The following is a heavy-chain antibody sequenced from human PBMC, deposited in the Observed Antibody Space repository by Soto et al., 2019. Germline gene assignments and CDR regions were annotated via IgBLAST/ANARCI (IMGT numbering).Heavy chain of an antibody. J-gene: IGHJ6*02. D-gene: IGHD6-6*01. CDR3: ATNGGIAARYYYYGMDV. CDR2: IYPGDSDT. V-gene: IGHV5-51*01. Sequence: PGESLKISCKGSGYSFTSYWIGWVRQMPGKGLEWMGIIYPGDSDTRYSPSFQGQVTISADKSISTAYLQWSSLKASDTAMYYCATNGGIAARYYYYGMDVWGQGTTVTISS. CDR1: GYSFTSYW.